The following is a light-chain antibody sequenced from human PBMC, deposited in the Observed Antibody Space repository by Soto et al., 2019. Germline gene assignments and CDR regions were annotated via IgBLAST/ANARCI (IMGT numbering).Light chain of an antibody. Sequence: DIQMTQSPSTLSASVGDRVVITCRASQIITTWLAWYQQKPGKAPKLLIYDASSLESGVPSRFSGSGSGTEFTLTISRLQPDDFATYYCQQYSTYPWTFGQGTKVDIK. CDR2: DAS. CDR1: QIITTW. J-gene: IGKJ1*01. V-gene: IGKV1-5*01. CDR3: QQYSTYPWT.